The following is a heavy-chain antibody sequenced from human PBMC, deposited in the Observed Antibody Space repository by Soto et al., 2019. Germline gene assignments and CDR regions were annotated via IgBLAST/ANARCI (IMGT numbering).Heavy chain of an antibody. J-gene: IGHJ3*01. CDR1: GYKFTNYY. Sequence: QVHLVQSGAEVKKPGASLKVSCKASGYKFTNYYIAWVRQAPGQGLEWMGSMSAYDGNTDYEQKFQDRVVMTTDTSTTTAYMELRRLRSDDTAVYYCAKTRVRLQLFHGFDVWGQGTMVTVSS. D-gene: IGHD5-12*01. V-gene: IGHV1-18*01. CDR3: AKTRVRLQLFHGFDV. CDR2: MSAYDGNT.